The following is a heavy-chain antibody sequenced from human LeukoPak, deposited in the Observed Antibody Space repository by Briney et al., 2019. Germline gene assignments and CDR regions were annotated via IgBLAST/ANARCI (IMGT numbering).Heavy chain of an antibody. Sequence: GGSLRLSCEASGVTFSSYAMSWVRQAPGKGLEWVSAISGSGGSTYYADSVKGRFTISRDNSKNTLYLQMNSLRAEDTAVYYCAKGPRYCSSTSCVLYWGQGTLVTVSS. D-gene: IGHD2-2*01. J-gene: IGHJ4*02. V-gene: IGHV3-23*01. CDR3: AKGPRYCSSTSCVLY. CDR1: GVTFSSYA. CDR2: ISGSGGST.